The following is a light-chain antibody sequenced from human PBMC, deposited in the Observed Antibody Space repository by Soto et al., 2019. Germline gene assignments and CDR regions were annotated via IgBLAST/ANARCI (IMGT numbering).Light chain of an antibody. J-gene: IGKJ1*01. V-gene: IGKV3-11*01. Sequence: EIVLTQSPATLSLSPGERATLSCRASQSVISYLAWYQQKPGQAPRLLIFDASNRATGIPARFSGSGSGTDFNLTISSLEPEDFAVYYCQQRTNWPGTFGQGTKVEIK. CDR2: DAS. CDR3: QQRTNWPGT. CDR1: QSVISY.